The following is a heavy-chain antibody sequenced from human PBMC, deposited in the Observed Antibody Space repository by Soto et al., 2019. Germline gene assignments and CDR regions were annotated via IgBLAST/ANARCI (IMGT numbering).Heavy chain of an antibody. CDR2: IYPGDSDT. CDR3: ARLEAEEFSNWNDGFYYYYGMDV. CDR1: GYSFTSYW. D-gene: IGHD1-20*01. V-gene: IGHV5-51*01. Sequence: GESLKISCKGSGYSFTSYWIGWVRQMPGKGLEWMGIIYPGDSDTSYSPSFQGQVTISADKSISTAYLQWSSLKASDTAMYYCARLEAEEFSNWNDGFYYYYGMDVWGQGTTVTVSS. J-gene: IGHJ6*02.